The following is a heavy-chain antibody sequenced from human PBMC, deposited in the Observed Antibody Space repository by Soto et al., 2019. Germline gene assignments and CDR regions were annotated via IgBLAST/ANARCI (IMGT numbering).Heavy chain of an antibody. CDR2: INSDGSST. V-gene: IGHV3-74*01. CDR1: GFTFSSYW. Sequence: GGSLRLSCAASGFTFSSYWMLWVRQAPGKGLVWVSRINSDGSSTSYADSVKGRFTISRDSAKNTLYLQMNSLRAEDTAVYYCARGGGCSGCSCYPLYYGLDVWGQGTTVTVSS. D-gene: IGHD2-15*01. CDR3: ARGGGCSGCSCYPLYYGLDV. J-gene: IGHJ6*02.